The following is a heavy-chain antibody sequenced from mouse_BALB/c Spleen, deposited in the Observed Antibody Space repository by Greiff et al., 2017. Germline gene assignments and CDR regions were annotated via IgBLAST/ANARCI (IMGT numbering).Heavy chain of an antibody. V-gene: IGHV2-9*02. CDR3: ARDGAFDY. CDR2: IWAGGST. Sequence: QVQLKESGPGLVQPSQSLSITCTVSGFSLTSYGVHWVRQSPGKGLEWLGVIWAGGSTNYNSALMSRLSISKDNSKSQVFLKMNSLQTDDTAMYYCARDGAFDYWGQGTTLTVSS. CDR1: GFSLTSYG. J-gene: IGHJ2*01.